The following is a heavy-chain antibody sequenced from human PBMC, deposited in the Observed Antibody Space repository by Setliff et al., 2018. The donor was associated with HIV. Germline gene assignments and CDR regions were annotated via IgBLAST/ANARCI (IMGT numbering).Heavy chain of an antibody. Sequence: SETLSLTCTVSGGSISNSYWTWIRQPPGKGLEWIGYIYTSGSTNYNPSLKSRVIISVDTSKTPLSLKLSSMTAADTAMYYCARGRYYYDSSTYPNWFDPWGQGTLVTVSS. J-gene: IGHJ5*02. CDR1: GGSISNSY. CDR2: IYTSGST. V-gene: IGHV4-4*08. D-gene: IGHD3-22*01. CDR3: ARGRYYYDSSTYPNWFDP.